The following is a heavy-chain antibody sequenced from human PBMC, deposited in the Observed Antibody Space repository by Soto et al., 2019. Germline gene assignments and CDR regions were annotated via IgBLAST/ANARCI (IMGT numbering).Heavy chain of an antibody. Sequence: QVQLLQWGAGLLKPSETLSLTCAVYGGSFSDFHWSWIRQPPGKGLEWIAEINLRGNTNYNPSLKSRVTMSVDTSQNQFSLKMTSVTAADTAVYCCARTHYSMDVWDKGTTVTVSS. CDR3: ARTHYSMDV. CDR1: GGSFSDFH. J-gene: IGHJ6*03. V-gene: IGHV4-34*01. CDR2: INLRGNT.